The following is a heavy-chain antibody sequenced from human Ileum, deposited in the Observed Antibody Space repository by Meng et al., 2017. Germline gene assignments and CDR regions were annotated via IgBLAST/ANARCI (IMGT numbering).Heavy chain of an antibody. Sequence: QVQLQESGPGLVKPSGTLPPTCAVPGGSISISNWWTWVRQPPGKGLEWIGEIYHTGGTNYNPSLKRRVTISVDKSKNQFSLEVTSVTAADTAVYYCARVRCASVSCYGDSYFDYWGQGILVTVSS. J-gene: IGHJ4*02. V-gene: IGHV4-4*02. CDR1: GGSISISNW. CDR3: ARVRCASVSCYGDSYFDY. CDR2: IYHTGGT. D-gene: IGHD2-15*01.